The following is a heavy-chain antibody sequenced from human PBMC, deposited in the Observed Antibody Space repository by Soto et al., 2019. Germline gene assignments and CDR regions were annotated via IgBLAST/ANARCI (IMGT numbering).Heavy chain of an antibody. D-gene: IGHD6-6*01. Sequence: GGSLRLSCAASGFTFSSYAMSWVRQAPGKGLEWVSAISGSGGSTYYADSVKGRFTISRDNSKNTLYLQMNSLRAEDTAVYYCAGVSSSSQVPLFDYWGQGTLVTVSS. CDR2: ISGSGGST. CDR1: GFTFSSYA. V-gene: IGHV3-23*01. CDR3: AGVSSSSQVPLFDY. J-gene: IGHJ4*02.